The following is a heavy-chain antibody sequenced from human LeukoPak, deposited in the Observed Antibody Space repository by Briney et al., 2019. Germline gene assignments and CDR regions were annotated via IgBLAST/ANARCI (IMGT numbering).Heavy chain of an antibody. CDR3: ARLGYYGSGSYDY. J-gene: IGHJ4*02. D-gene: IGHD3-10*01. Sequence: EPSETLSLTCTVSGGSISSYYWSWIRQPPGKGLEWIGYIYYSGSINYNPSLKSRVTISVDTSKNQFSLKLSSVIAADTAVYYCARLGYYGSGSYDYWGQGTLVTVSS. CDR2: IYYSGSI. CDR1: GGSISSYY. V-gene: IGHV4-59*08.